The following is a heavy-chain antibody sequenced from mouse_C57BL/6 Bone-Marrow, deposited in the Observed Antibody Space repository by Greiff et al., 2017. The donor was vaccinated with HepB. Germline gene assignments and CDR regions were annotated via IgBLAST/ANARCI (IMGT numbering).Heavy chain of an antibody. CDR1: GYTFTSYW. Sequence: QVHVKQPGAELVKPGASVKMSCKASGYTFTSYWITWVKQRPGQGLEWIGDIYPGSGSTNYNEKFKSKATLTVDTSSSTAYMQLSSLTSEDSAVYYCARSRYYYEGAMDYWGQGTSVTVSS. CDR2: IYPGSGST. J-gene: IGHJ4*01. V-gene: IGHV1-55*01. D-gene: IGHD1-1*01. CDR3: ARSRYYYEGAMDY.